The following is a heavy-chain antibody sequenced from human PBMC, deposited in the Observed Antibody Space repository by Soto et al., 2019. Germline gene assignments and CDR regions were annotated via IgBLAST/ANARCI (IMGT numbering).Heavy chain of an antibody. CDR1: GYIFSDDY. J-gene: IGHJ4*02. D-gene: IGHD6-19*01. CDR2: INPKSGGT. V-gene: IGHV1-2*02. Sequence: QVQLVQSGAEVKQPGASMKVSCKASGYIFSDDYIHWVRQAPGQGLEWMAWINPKSGGTNYARNFQGRVTLTRDTSISTAYMDLSRLTSDDTADYYCARAREDSSGWFDYWGQGTLVTVSS. CDR3: ARAREDSSGWFDY.